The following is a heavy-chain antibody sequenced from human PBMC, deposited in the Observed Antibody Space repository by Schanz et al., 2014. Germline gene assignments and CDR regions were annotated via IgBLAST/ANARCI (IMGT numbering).Heavy chain of an antibody. CDR1: GASISSSNW. CDR2: IYHSGNT. D-gene: IGHD6-25*01. J-gene: IGHJ5*02. V-gene: IGHV4-4*02. Sequence: QVQLQESGPGLVKPSGTLSLTCAVSGASISSSNWWSWVRQPPGKGLEWIGEIYHSGNTNYNPSLKSRVTISLDTSKNQFSLKLSSVTAADTAVYYCAREPLSGYNWFDPWGQGTLVTVSS. CDR3: AREPLSGYNWFDP.